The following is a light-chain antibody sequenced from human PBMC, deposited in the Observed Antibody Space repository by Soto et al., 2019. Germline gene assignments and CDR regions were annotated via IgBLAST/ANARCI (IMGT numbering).Light chain of an antibody. V-gene: IGKV1-5*03. CDR2: KAS. CDR1: QSISSW. J-gene: IGKJ1*01. CDR3: QQYNDNCT. Sequence: QLNKYPSTLSASVGDRVTITCRASQSISSWLAWYQQKPGQAPKLLIYKASTLQSGVPSRFSGSGSGTEFTLAISSLQPDDSATYYCQQYNDNCTFGQGTKVDIK.